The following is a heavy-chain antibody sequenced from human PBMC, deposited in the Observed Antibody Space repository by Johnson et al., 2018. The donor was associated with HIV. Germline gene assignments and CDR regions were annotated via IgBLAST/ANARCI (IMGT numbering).Heavy chain of an antibody. CDR3: AKDIGYAFDI. CDR1: GFTFSSYA. D-gene: IGHD3-10*01. J-gene: IGHJ3*02. CDR2: IGYDGSNK. V-gene: IGHV3-30*04. Sequence: QVQLVESGGGVVQPGRSLRLSCAVSGFTFSSYAMHWVRQPPGKGLEWVAVIGYDGSNKYYADSVKGRFTISRDNSKNTLYLKMNSLRAEDTALYYCAKDIGYAFDIWCQGTMVTVSS.